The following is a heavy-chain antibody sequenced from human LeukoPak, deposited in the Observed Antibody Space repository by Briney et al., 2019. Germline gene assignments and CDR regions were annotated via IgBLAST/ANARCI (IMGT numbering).Heavy chain of an antibody. Sequence: ASVKVSCKASGYTFTGYYMHWVRQAPGQGLEWMGWINPNSGGTNYAQKFQGRVIMTRDTSISTAYMELSWLRSDDTAVYYCARPRYCSGGSCRYNWFDPWGQGTLVTVSS. D-gene: IGHD2-15*01. V-gene: IGHV1-2*02. CDR1: GYTFTGYY. CDR3: ARPRYCSGGSCRYNWFDP. J-gene: IGHJ5*02. CDR2: INPNSGGT.